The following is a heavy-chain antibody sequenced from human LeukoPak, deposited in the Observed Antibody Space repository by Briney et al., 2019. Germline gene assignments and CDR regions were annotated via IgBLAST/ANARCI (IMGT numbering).Heavy chain of an antibody. Sequence: PGGSLRLSCAASGFSFSNYGMHWVRQAPGKGLEWVSFIRDDGRHKYYADSVKGRFTISRDNSRNTLYLRMNSLRPEDTAVYYCAQDTLDWWFWGQGTLVTVSS. J-gene: IGHJ4*02. D-gene: IGHD2-8*02. CDR2: IRDDGRHK. V-gene: IGHV3-30*02. CDR1: GFSFSNYG. CDR3: AQDTLDWWF.